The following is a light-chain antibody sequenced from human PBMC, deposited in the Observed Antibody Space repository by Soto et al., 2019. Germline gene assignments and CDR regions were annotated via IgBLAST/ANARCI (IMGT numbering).Light chain of an antibody. CDR2: AAS. CDR1: QSISSS. CDR3: QQSYSGPYT. V-gene: IGKV1-39*01. J-gene: IGKJ2*01. Sequence: DIQMTQSPSSLSASVGDRVTITCRASQSISSSLNWYQQKPGKAPKLLIYAASNLQSGVPSRFSGSGSGPDFTLTISSLQPEDFATYYCQQSYSGPYTFVQGTKLEIK.